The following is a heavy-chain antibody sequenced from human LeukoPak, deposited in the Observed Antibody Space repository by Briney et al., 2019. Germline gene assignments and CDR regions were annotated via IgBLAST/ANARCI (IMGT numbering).Heavy chain of an antibody. D-gene: IGHD3-10*01. Sequence: GGSLRLSCAASGFTFSSYAMSWVRQAPGKGLEWVSAIGGSGGSTYYADSVKGRFTISRDNSKNTLYLQMNSLRAEDTAVYYCARVSGPGMNEYYHLWGQGTLVTVSS. CDR3: ARVSGPGMNEYYHL. CDR1: GFTFSSYA. J-gene: IGHJ1*01. CDR2: IGGSGGST. V-gene: IGHV3-23*01.